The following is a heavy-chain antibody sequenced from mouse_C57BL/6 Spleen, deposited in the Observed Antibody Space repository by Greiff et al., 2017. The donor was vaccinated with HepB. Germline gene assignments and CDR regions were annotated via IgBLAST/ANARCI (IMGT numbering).Heavy chain of an antibody. D-gene: IGHD2-1*01. CDR3: AKIYYGNYEGAMDY. CDR2: INPSSGYT. CDR1: GYTFTSYW. V-gene: IGHV1-7*01. Sequence: VQLQQSGAELAKPGASVKLSCKASGYTFTSYWMHWVKQRPGQGLEWIGYINPSSGYTKYNQKFKDKAKLTADKSSSTAYMQLSSLTYEDSAVYYCAKIYYGNYEGAMDYWGQGTSVTVSS. J-gene: IGHJ4*01.